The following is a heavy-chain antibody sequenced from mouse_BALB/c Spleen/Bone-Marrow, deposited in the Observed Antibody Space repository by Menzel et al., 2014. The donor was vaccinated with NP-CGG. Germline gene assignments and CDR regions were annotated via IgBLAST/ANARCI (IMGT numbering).Heavy chain of an antibody. D-gene: IGHD2-5*01. CDR2: IDPENGDS. CDR1: GFNIKDYY. V-gene: IGHV14-4*02. CDR3: NSNYYAMDY. J-gene: IGHJ4*01. Sequence: VQLQQSGAELVRPGASVRLSCTASGFNIKDYYMHWVKRSPEQGLEWIGWIDPENGDSEYAPKFQGQATMTADTSSNTAYLQISTLTSEDTAVYYCNSNYYAMDYWGQGTSVTVSS.